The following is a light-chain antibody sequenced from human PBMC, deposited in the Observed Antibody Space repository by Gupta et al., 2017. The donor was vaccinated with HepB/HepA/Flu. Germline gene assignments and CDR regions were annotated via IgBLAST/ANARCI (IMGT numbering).Light chain of an antibody. CDR2: GAS. CDR1: QSVSSS. V-gene: IGKV3-15*01. J-gene: IGKJ2*01. CDR3: QQDSHWAMT. Sequence: EIVMTQSPATLSVSPGERATLSCRASQSVSSSLAWYQQKAGQAPRLLIHGASTRATGIPARFSGSGSGTEFTLTISSLQSEHFAVYYCQQDSHWAMTFSHGTKMEI.